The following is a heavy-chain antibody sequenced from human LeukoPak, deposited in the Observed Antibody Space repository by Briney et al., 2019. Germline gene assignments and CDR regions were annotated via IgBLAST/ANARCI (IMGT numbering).Heavy chain of an antibody. D-gene: IGHD3-22*01. Sequence: SQTLSLTCTVSGGSISSGDYYWSWIRQPPGKGLEWVGYIYYSGSTYYNPSLKSRVTISVDTSKNQFSLKLSSVTAADTAVYYCARESLYYDSSGYYDYWGQGTLVTVSS. CDR1: GGSISSGDYY. J-gene: IGHJ4*02. CDR2: IYYSGST. V-gene: IGHV4-30-4*01. CDR3: ARESLYYDSSGYYDY.